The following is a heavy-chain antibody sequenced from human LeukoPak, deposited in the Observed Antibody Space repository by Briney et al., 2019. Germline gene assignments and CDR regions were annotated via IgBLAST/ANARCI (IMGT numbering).Heavy chain of an antibody. V-gene: IGHV3-48*01. CDR2: ISSSSSTI. J-gene: IGHJ6*03. Sequence: GGSLRLSCAASGFTFSSYSMNWVRQAPGKGLEWVSYISSSSSTIYYADSVKGRFTISRDNAKNSLYLQMNSLRAEDTAVYYCAKDRWFGGGYMDVWGKGTTVTVSS. CDR1: GFTFSSYS. CDR3: AKDRWFGGGYMDV. D-gene: IGHD3-10*01.